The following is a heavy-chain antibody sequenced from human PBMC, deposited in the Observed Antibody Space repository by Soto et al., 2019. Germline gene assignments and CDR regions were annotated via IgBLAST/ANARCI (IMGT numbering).Heavy chain of an antibody. CDR3: ARDRAMGYSSSHYYFDY. D-gene: IGHD6-13*01. J-gene: IGHJ4*02. V-gene: IGHV3-7*01. CDR1: GFTFSSYW. Sequence: PGGSLRLSCAASGFTFSSYWMSWVRQAPGKGLEWVANIKQDGSEKYYVDSVKGRFTISRDNAKNSLYLQMNSLRAEDTAVYYCARDRAMGYSSSHYYFDYWGQGTLVTVSS. CDR2: IKQDGSEK.